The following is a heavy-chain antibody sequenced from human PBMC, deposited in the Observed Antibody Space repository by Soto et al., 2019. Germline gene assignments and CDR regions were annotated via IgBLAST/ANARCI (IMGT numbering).Heavy chain of an antibody. J-gene: IGHJ4*02. D-gene: IGHD6-13*01. CDR1: GGSISSGGYY. Sequence: QVQLQESGPGLVKPSQTLSLTCTVSGGSISSGGYYWSWIRQHPGKGLEWIGYIYYSGSTYYNPSLKSRVSIPVDTSKNQFYLKLSSVTAADTAVYYCARGLSSWFDYWGQGTLVTVSS. CDR2: IYYSGST. V-gene: IGHV4-31*03. CDR3: ARGLSSWFDY.